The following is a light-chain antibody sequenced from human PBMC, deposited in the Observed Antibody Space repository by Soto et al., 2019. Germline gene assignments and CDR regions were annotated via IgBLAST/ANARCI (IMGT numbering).Light chain of an antibody. Sequence: TQSPDTLSLSPGERATLSCRASQNVSSNLAWYQQKPGQAPRLLIYDASNRATGIPARFSGSGSGTDFTLTISSLQSEDFAVYYCQQYNTWRSITFGQGTRLEIK. CDR3: QQYNTWRSIT. J-gene: IGKJ5*01. V-gene: IGKV3D-15*01. CDR2: DAS. CDR1: QNVSSN.